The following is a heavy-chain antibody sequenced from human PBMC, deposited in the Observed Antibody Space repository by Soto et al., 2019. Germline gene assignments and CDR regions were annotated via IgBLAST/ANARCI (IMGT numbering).Heavy chain of an antibody. CDR3: ARESLLWFGELAAFDI. CDR1: GFTFSSYG. J-gene: IGHJ3*02. V-gene: IGHV3-33*01. Sequence: GGSLRLSCAASGFTFSSYGMHWVRQAPGKGLEWVAVIWYDGSNKYYADSVKGRFTISRDNSKNTLYLQMNSLRAEDTAVYYCARESLLWFGELAAFDIWGQGTMVTVSS. D-gene: IGHD3-10*01. CDR2: IWYDGSNK.